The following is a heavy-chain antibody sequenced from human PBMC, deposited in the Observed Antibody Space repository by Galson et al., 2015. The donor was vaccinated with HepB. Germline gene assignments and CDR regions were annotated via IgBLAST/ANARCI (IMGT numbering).Heavy chain of an antibody. CDR1: GFTLSDYY. J-gene: IGHJ4*02. D-gene: IGHD1-26*01. CDR2: ISNSGNTK. V-gene: IGHV3-11*01. CDR3: ARGYGAGTYIY. Sequence: SLRLSCAASGFTLSDYYMSWIRQAPGKGLEWVSYISNSGNTKYYADSVKGRFTISRDNAKNSLYLQMNSLGAEDTAMYYCARGYGAGTYIYWGQGTLVTVSS.